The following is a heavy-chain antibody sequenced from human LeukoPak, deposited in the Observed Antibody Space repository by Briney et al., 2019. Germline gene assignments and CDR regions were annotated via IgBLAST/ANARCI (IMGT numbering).Heavy chain of an antibody. Sequence: ASVKVSCKASGYTFTGYYMHWVRQAPGQGLEWMGWINPNSGGTNYAQKFQGRVTMTRDTSISTAYMELSRLRSDDTAVYYCARVHYYDSSAGYWGQGTLVTVSS. CDR3: ARVHYYDSSAGY. CDR2: INPNSGGT. D-gene: IGHD3-22*01. V-gene: IGHV1-2*02. CDR1: GYTFTGYY. J-gene: IGHJ4*02.